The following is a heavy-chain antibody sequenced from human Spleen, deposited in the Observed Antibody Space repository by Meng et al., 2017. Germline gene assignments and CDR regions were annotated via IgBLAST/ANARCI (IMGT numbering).Heavy chain of an antibody. D-gene: IGHD5-18*01. CDR3: ASGGYTNDAFNI. Sequence: GESLKISCAASGFTFSSYWMHWVRQAPGKGLVWVSRINSDGSSTSYADSVKGRFTISRDNSKNTLYLQMNSLGAEDTALYYCASGGYTNDAFNIWGQGTMVTVSS. CDR1: GFTFSSYW. V-gene: IGHV3-74*01. CDR2: INSDGSST. J-gene: IGHJ3*02.